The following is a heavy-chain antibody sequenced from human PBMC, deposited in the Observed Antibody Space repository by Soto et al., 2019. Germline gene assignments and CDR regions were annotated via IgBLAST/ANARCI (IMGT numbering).Heavy chain of an antibody. Sequence: GGSLRLSCAASGFTFSSYGMHWVRQAPGKGLEWVAVISYDGSNKYYADSVKGRFTISRDNSKNTLYLQMNSLRAEDTAVYYCAKNYGGNSVGFALDPWGQGTLGTV. CDR1: GFTFSSYG. CDR2: ISYDGSNK. CDR3: AKNYGGNSVGFALDP. J-gene: IGHJ5*02. D-gene: IGHD4-17*01. V-gene: IGHV3-30*18.